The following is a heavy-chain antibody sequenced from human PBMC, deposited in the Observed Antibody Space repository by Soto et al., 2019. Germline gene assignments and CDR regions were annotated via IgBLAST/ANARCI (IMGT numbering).Heavy chain of an antibody. D-gene: IGHD1-1*01. Sequence: XSVKVSCKGSCYAFTTYGITWVRQAPGQGXXXXXXIXXXNGXXKYXXXXXXXVXXXRXXXTRKAYMELRRLRSDDTAVYYCARGRYGDYWGQGALVTVSS. CDR2: IXXXNGXX. CDR3: ARGRYGDY. V-gene: IGHV1-18*01. CDR1: CYAFTTYG. J-gene: IGHJ4*02.